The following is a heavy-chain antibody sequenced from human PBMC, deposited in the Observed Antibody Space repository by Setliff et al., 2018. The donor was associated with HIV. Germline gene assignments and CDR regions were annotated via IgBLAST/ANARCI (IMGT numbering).Heavy chain of an antibody. D-gene: IGHD3-22*01. Sequence: PSETLSLTCAVSAYSISSGYYWGWIRQPPGKGLEWIGSIYHSGSTYYNPSLMSRVTISVDTSKNQFSLKLRSVTAADTAVYYCARQWRDQYNSGVSTESFQHWGLGTLVTVSS. CDR2: IYHSGST. J-gene: IGHJ1*01. V-gene: IGHV4-38-2*01. CDR3: ARQWRDQYNSGVSTESFQH. CDR1: AYSISSGYY.